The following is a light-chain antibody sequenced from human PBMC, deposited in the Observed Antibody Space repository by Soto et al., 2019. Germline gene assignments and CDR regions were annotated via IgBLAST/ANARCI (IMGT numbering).Light chain of an antibody. CDR2: DAS. CDR1: QTISSW. J-gene: IGKJ1*01. Sequence: DIHLIQSPSTLSASVGDRVTITCRANQTISSWLAWYQQKPGKAPKLLIYDASSLESGVPSRFSGSGSGTEFTLTISSLQPDDFATYYCQQYNSYWTFGQGTKVDIK. V-gene: IGKV1-5*01. CDR3: QQYNSYWT.